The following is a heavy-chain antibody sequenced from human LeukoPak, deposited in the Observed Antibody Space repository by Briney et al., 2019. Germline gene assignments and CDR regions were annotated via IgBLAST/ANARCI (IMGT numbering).Heavy chain of an antibody. D-gene: IGHD3-3*01. CDR2: IYHIGST. Sequence: SETLSLTCAVSGYSISSDYYWGWIRQPPGKGLEWIGSIYHIGSTYYNPSLRSRVTISVDASKNQFSLKLSSVTAADTAVYYCARVAPSGVVLRGNYYYFYYMDVWGKGTTVTVSS. V-gene: IGHV4-38-2*01. J-gene: IGHJ6*03. CDR3: ARVAPSGVVLRGNYYYFYYMDV. CDR1: GYSISSDYY.